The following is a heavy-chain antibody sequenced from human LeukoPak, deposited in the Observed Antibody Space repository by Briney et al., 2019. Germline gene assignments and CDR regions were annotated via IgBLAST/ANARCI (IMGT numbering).Heavy chain of an antibody. CDR2: INPSGGST. Sequence: GASVKVSCKASGYIFTSYYMHWVRQAPGQGLEWMGVINPSGGSTTFAQNFQGRVTMTRDMSTRTVYMELSSLRSEDTAVYYCARDRVVTTYFDYWGQGTLVTVSS. J-gene: IGHJ4*02. CDR1: GYIFTSYY. V-gene: IGHV1-46*01. D-gene: IGHD3-22*01. CDR3: ARDRVVTTYFDY.